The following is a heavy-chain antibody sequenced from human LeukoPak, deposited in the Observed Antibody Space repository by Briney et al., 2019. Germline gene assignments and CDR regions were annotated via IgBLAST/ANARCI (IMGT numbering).Heavy chain of an antibody. CDR3: ARDPHGYYYDSSGSDAFDI. D-gene: IGHD3-22*01. CDR1: GFTFSSYA. Sequence: PGGSLRLSCAASGFTFSSYAMSWVRQAPGKGLEWVSAISGSGGSTYYADSVKGRFTISRDNSKNTLYLQMNSLRAEDTAVYYCARDPHGYYYDSSGSDAFDIWGQGTMVTVSS. J-gene: IGHJ3*02. CDR2: ISGSGGST. V-gene: IGHV3-23*01.